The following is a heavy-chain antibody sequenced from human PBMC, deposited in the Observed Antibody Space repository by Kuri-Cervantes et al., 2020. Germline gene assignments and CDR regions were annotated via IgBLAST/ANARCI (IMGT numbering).Heavy chain of an antibody. CDR2: IYYSGST. CDR1: GGSISSGDYY. Sequence: ESLKISCTVSGGSISSGDYYWSWIRQPPGKGLEWIGYIYYSGSTNYNPSLKSRVIISVDTSKNQFSLKLSSVTAADTAVYYCARVGSSGWYAGYWGQGTLVTVSS. J-gene: IGHJ4*02. CDR3: ARVGSSGWYAGY. V-gene: IGHV4-61*08. D-gene: IGHD6-19*01.